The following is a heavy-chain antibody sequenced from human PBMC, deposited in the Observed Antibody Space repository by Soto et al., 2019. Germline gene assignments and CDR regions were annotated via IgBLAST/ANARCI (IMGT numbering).Heavy chain of an antibody. Sequence: SETLSLTCTVSGGSISSYYWSWIRQPPGEGLEWIGYIYYSGSTNYNPSLKSRVTISVDTSKNQFSLKLSSVTAADTAVYYCAGGGYYYYGMDVWGQGTTVTVSS. V-gene: IGHV4-59*01. D-gene: IGHD3-16*01. CDR3: AGGGYYYYGMDV. J-gene: IGHJ6*02. CDR1: GGSISSYY. CDR2: IYYSGST.